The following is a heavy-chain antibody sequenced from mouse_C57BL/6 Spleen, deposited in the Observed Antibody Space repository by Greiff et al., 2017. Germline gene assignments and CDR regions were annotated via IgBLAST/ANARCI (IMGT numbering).Heavy chain of an antibody. CDR2: INPSSGYT. D-gene: IGHD2-2*01. CDR1: GYTFTSYW. CDR3: ASGGYDYARDY. J-gene: IGHJ4*01. Sequence: QVHVKQSGAELAKPGASVKLSCKASGYTFTSYWMHWVKQRPGQGLEWIGYINPSSGYTKYNQKFKDKATLTADKSSSTAYMQLGSLTYEDSAVYYCASGGYDYARDYWGQGTSVTVSS. V-gene: IGHV1-7*01.